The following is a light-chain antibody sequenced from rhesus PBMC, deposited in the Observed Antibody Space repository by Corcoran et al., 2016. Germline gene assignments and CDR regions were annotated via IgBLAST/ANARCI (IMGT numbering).Light chain of an antibody. CDR2: KES. Sequence: DIQMTQSPSSLSASVGDTVTITCRASQTISSWLDWYQQKPGKAPKLLIYKESSLQSGVPSRFSGSGSGTDFTLTISSLQPEDFATYYCLQYRSSPWTFGQGTKVEIK. J-gene: IGKJ1*01. CDR1: QTISSW. V-gene: IGKV1-22*01. CDR3: LQYRSSPWT.